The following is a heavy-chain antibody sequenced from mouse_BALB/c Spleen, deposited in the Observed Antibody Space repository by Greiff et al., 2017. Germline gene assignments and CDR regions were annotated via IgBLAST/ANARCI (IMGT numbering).Heavy chain of an antibody. D-gene: IGHD1-1*01. CDR2: INPYNGAT. J-gene: IGHJ4*01. Sequence: VQLQQSGPELVKPGASVKISCKASGYSFTGYYMHWVKQSHVKSLEWIGRINPYNGATSYNQNFKDKASLTGDKSSSTAYMELHSLTSEDSAVYYCARGEITTNAMDYWGQGTSVTVSS. CDR3: ARGEITTNAMDY. V-gene: IGHV1-31*01. CDR1: GYSFTGYY.